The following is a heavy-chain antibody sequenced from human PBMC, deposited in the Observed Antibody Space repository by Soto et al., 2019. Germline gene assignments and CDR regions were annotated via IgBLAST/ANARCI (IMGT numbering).Heavy chain of an antibody. CDR2: ISSSGSTI. V-gene: IGHV3-48*03. CDR3: AREGWPLLQTGMDV. CDR1: GFTFSSYE. Sequence: GGSLRLSCAASGFTFSSYEMNWVRQAPGKGLEWVSYISSSGSTIYYADSVKGRFTISRDNAKNSLYLQMNSLRAEDTAVYYCAREGWPLLQTGMDVWGQGTTVTVSS. J-gene: IGHJ6*02. D-gene: IGHD2-15*01.